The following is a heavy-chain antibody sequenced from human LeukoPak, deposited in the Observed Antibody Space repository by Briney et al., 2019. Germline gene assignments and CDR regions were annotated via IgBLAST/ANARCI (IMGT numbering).Heavy chain of an antibody. CDR2: INHSGST. D-gene: IGHD3-3*01. Sequence: SETLSLTCAVYGGSFSGYYWSWIRQPPGKGLEWIGEINHSGSTNYNPSLKSRVTISVDTSKNQFSPKLSSVTAADTAVYYCARRPYDFWSGYYYYYMDVWGKGTTVTVSS. CDR3: ARRPYDFWSGYYYYYMDV. CDR1: GGSFSGYY. J-gene: IGHJ6*03. V-gene: IGHV4-34*01.